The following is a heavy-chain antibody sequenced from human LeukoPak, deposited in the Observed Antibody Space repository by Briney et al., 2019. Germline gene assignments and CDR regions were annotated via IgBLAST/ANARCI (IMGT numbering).Heavy chain of an antibody. CDR1: GGSISSGDYY. J-gene: IGHJ4*02. CDR2: IYYIGST. Sequence: SQTLSLTCTVSGGSISSGDYYWSWIRQPPGKGLEWIGYIYYIGSTYYNPSLKSRITISVDTSKNQFSLKLSSVTAADTAVYYCARVPYCGSTSCYGAGDYWGQGTLVTASS. V-gene: IGHV4-30-4*08. CDR3: ARVPYCGSTSCYGAGDY. D-gene: IGHD2-2*01.